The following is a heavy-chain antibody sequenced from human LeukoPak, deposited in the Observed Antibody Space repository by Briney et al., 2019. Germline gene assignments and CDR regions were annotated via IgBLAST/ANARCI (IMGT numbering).Heavy chain of an antibody. CDR1: GYTFTAYY. V-gene: IGHV1-2*02. CDR3: VTARNWFDP. J-gene: IGHJ5*02. CDR2: INPNSGGT. Sequence: ASVKVSCRASGYTFTAYYIHWVRQAPGQGLEWMGWINPNSGGTNYAQKFQGRVTMTTDTSISTAYMELSRLRSDDTAVYYCVTARNWFDPWGQGTLVTVSS.